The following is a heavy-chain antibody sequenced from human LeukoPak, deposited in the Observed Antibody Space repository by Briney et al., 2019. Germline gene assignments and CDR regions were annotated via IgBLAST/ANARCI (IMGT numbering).Heavy chain of an antibody. CDR2: FYHSGST. CDR3: ARHDFYSNYPHNWFDP. Sequence: PSETLSLTCAVSGYSISSGYFWGWTRQPPGKGLEWIGSFYHSGSTHYNPSLRSRVTISVDTSKNQFSLNLSSVTAADTAVYCCARHDFYSNYPHNWFDPWGQGTLVTISS. CDR1: GYSISSGYF. V-gene: IGHV4-38-2*01. D-gene: IGHD4-11*01. J-gene: IGHJ5*02.